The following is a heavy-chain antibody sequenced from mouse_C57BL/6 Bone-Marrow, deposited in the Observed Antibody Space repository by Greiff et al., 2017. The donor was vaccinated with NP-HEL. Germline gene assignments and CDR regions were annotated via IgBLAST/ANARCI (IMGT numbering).Heavy chain of an antibody. V-gene: IGHV2-4*01. CDR3: ATTWYFDV. J-gene: IGHJ1*03. Sequence: VMLVESGPGLVQPSQSLSITCTVSGFSLTSYGVHWVRQPPGKGLEWLGVIWSGGSTDYNAAFISRLSISKDNSKSQVFFKMNSLQADDTAIYYCATTWYFDVWGTGTTVTVSS. CDR1: GFSLTSYG. CDR2: IWSGGST.